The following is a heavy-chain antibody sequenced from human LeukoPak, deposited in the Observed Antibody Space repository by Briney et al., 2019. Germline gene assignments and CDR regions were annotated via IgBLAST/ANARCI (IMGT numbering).Heavy chain of an antibody. CDR1: GFTFSSYW. CDR2: IKRDGSEK. D-gene: IGHD3-22*01. V-gene: IGHV3-7*02. J-gene: IGHJ4*02. Sequence: PGGSLRLSCAASGFTFSSYWMTWVRQAPGRGLEWVASIKRDGSEKNYVDSVKGRFTISRDNAKNSLYLQMNSLRDEDTAVYYCARAVMVSLGFDSRGYSQDWGQGSLVTVPS. CDR3: ARAVMVSLGFDSRGYSQD.